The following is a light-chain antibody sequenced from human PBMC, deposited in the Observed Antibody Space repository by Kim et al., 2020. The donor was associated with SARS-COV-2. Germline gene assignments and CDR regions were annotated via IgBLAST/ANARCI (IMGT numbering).Light chain of an antibody. J-gene: IGKJ4*01. CDR1: QSVSSY. CDR2: DVS. V-gene: IGKV3-11*01. CDR3: QQRSIWPIT. Sequence: SLSPGERATLSCRASQSVSSYLAWYQQKPGQAPRLLFYDVSNRATGIPARFSGSGSGTDFTLTISSLEPEDFAVYYCQQRSIWPITFGGGTKLEI.